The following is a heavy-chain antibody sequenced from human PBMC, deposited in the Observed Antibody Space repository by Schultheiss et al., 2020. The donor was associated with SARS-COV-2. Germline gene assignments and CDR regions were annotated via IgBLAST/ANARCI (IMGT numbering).Heavy chain of an antibody. CDR1: GFTFDDYA. V-gene: IGHV3-23*01. D-gene: IGHD6-19*01. J-gene: IGHJ4*02. Sequence: GGSLRLSCAASGFTFDDYAMHWVRQAPGKGLEWVSAISGSGGSTYYADSVKGRFTISRDNSKNTLYLQMNSLRAEDTAVYYCARDTAGVSGYWGQGTLVTVSS. CDR2: ISGSGGST. CDR3: ARDTAGVSGY.